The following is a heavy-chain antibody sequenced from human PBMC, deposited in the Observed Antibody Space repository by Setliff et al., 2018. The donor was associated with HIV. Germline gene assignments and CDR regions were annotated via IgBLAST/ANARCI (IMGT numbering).Heavy chain of an antibody. Sequence: RASVKVSCKASGYSFTSYGLSWVRQAPGQGLEWMGSITTYNGGTNYAQKFQGRVTMTTDTSTSTAYMELRSLRSDDTAVYYCARVGSGWPYFDYWGQGTLVTVSS. J-gene: IGHJ4*02. CDR1: GYSFTSYG. CDR2: ITTYNGGT. V-gene: IGHV1-18*01. D-gene: IGHD6-19*01. CDR3: ARVGSGWPYFDY.